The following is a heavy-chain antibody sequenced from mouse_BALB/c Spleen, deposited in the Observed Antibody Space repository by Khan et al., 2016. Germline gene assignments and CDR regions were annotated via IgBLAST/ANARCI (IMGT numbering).Heavy chain of an antibody. CDR1: GYSITSDYA. Sequence: EVQLQESGPGLVKPSQSLSLTCTVTGYSITSDYAWNWIRQFPGNKLEWMGYIRYSGSTNYNPSLKSRITITRDTSKNQFFLQLYSVTTEDTATDYCTRSPSATRSFDVWGAGTTVTVSS. J-gene: IGHJ1*01. CDR2: IRYSGST. D-gene: IGHD1-2*01. V-gene: IGHV3-2*02. CDR3: TRSPSATRSFDV.